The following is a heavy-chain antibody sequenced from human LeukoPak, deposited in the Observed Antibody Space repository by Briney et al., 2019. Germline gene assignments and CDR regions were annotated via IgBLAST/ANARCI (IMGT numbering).Heavy chain of an antibody. D-gene: IGHD3-22*01. CDR1: GGSISSYY. CDR3: AKRGVVIRVILVGFHKEAYYFDS. Sequence: SETLSLTCTVSGGSISSYYWSWIRQPAGKGLEWIGRIYTSGSTNYTPSLKSRVTMSVDTSKNQFSLKLSSVTAADTAVYYCAKRGVVIRVILVGFHKEAYYFDSWGQGALVTVSS. V-gene: IGHV4-4*07. CDR2: IYTSGST. J-gene: IGHJ4*02.